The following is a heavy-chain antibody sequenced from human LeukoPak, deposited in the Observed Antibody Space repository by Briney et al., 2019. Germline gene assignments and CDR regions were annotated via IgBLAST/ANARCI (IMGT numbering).Heavy chain of an antibody. J-gene: IGHJ4*02. D-gene: IGHD6-13*01. CDR1: GFTFSSYA. V-gene: IGHV3-30-3*01. CDR3: ARTTLYSSSWFDY. Sequence: GGSLRLSCAASGFTFSSYAMHWVRQAPGKGLEWVAVISYDGSNKYYADSVKGRFTISRDNSKNTLYLQMNSLRAEDTAVYYCARTTLYSSSWFDYWGQGTLVTVSS. CDR2: ISYDGSNK.